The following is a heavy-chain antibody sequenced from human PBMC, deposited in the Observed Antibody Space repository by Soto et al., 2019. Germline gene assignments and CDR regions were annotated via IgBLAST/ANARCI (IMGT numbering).Heavy chain of an antibody. J-gene: IGHJ4*02. D-gene: IGHD2-15*01. V-gene: IGHV4-61*01. CDR3: ATGYCSGGSCYGFDY. Sequence: QVQLQESGPGLVKPSETLSLTCTVSGGSVSSGSYYWSWIRQPPGKGLEWIGYIYYSGSTNYNPSLQTRLTISLDTSKNQFSLKLSSVTAADTAVYCCATGYCSGGSCYGFDYWGQGTLVTVSS. CDR1: GGSVSSGSYY. CDR2: IYYSGST.